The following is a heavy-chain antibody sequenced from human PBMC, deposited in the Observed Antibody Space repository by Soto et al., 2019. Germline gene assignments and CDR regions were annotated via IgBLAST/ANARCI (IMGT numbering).Heavy chain of an antibody. Sequence: SETLSLTCAVYGGSFSGYYWSWIRQPPGKGLEWIGEINNSGSTNYNPSLKSRVTISVDTSKNQFSLKLSSVTAADTAVYYCAREEQSYGMDVWGQGTTVTVSS. CDR2: INNSGST. V-gene: IGHV4-34*01. J-gene: IGHJ6*02. CDR3: AREEQSYGMDV. CDR1: GGSFSGYY. D-gene: IGHD6-13*01.